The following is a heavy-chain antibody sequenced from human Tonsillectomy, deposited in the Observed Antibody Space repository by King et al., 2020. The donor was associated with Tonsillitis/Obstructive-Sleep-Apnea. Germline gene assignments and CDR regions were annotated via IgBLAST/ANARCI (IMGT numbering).Heavy chain of an antibody. CDR2: TYYRSKWYY. Sequence: VQLQQSGPGLVKPSQTLSLICAISGDSVSSNSAAWNWIRQSPSRGLEWLGRTYYRSKWYYDSALSVESRITINPDTSKNQFSLQLNSVTPDDTAVYYCTSGWALNYWGQGTLVTVSS. D-gene: IGHD6-19*01. CDR1: GDSVSSNSAA. CDR3: TSGWALNY. J-gene: IGHJ4*02. V-gene: IGHV6-1*01.